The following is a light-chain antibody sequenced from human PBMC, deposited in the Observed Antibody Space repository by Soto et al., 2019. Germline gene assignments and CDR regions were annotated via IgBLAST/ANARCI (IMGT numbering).Light chain of an antibody. CDR2: AAS. Sequence: DIQMTQSPSSLSASVGDRVTITCRAGQSISSYLNWYQQKPGEAPKILIYAASTLQSGVPSRFSGRGSGPDFSLTISSLQPEDFATYYCQQTFSAPVTFGQGTRLEIK. J-gene: IGKJ2*01. V-gene: IGKV1-39*01. CDR3: QQTFSAPVT. CDR1: QSISSY.